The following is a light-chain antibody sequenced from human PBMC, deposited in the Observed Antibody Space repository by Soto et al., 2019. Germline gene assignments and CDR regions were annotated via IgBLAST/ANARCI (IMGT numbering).Light chain of an antibody. CDR3: QQYYGLPPPT. CDR1: QNITNT. V-gene: IGKV1-33*01. CDR2: HAS. J-gene: IGKJ5*01. Sequence: EIQITQSPSSLSAPIGGRVPITCQASQNITNTLSWYQQKPGKAPNLLIYHASKLAKGVTSRFSGSGSGTDFSFIITSLQREDLATYYCQQYYGLPPPTFGQGTQLEIK.